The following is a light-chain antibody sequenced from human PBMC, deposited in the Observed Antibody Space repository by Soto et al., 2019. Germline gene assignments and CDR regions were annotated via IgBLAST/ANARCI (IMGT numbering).Light chain of an antibody. V-gene: IGLV2-14*01. J-gene: IGLJ1*01. CDR3: SSYTSSSTEV. Sequence: SALTQPASVSGSPGQSITISCTGTSSDVGGYNYVSWYQQHPGKAPKLMIYEVSNRPSGVSNRFSGSKSGNTASLTISGLQAEDEADYYCSSYTSSSTEVFGTGTKATVL. CDR1: SSDVGGYNY. CDR2: EVS.